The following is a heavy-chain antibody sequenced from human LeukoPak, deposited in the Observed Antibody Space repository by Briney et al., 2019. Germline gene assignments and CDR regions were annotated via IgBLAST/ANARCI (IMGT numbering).Heavy chain of an antibody. V-gene: IGHV4-39*07. Sequence: SETLSLTCTVSGDSISRSNYYWGWIRQPPGKGLEWIGSIYYSGSTYYNPSLKSRVTISVDTSKNQFSLKLSSVTAADTAVYYCARGSGAYSAWGQGTLVTVSS. J-gene: IGHJ5*02. D-gene: IGHD2-21*01. CDR2: IYYSGST. CDR3: ARGSGAYSA. CDR1: GDSISRSNYY.